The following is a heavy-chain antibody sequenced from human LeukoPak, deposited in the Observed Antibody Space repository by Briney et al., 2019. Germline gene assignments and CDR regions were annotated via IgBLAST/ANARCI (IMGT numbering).Heavy chain of an antibody. Sequence: ASVKVSCKASGYTFTTYDIHWVRQATGQGLEWMGWMNPNSGNTGYTQKFQGRVTMTRNTSISTAYMELSSLRSVDTAVYYCARGRGSGHKENWFDPWGQGTLVTVSS. J-gene: IGHJ5*02. CDR1: GYTFTTYD. D-gene: IGHD6-19*01. V-gene: IGHV1-8*01. CDR3: ARGRGSGHKENWFDP. CDR2: MNPNSGNT.